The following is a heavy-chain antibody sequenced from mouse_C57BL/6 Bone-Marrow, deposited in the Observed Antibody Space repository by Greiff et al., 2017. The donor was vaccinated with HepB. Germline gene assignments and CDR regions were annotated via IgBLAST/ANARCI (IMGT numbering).Heavy chain of an antibody. Sequence: QVQLQQPGAELVKPGASVKLSCTASGYTFTSYWITWVEQRPGQGLEWIGDIYPGSGSNNYNEKFKSKATLTVDTSSSTAYMQLSSLTSEDSAVYCCARHGNWDVYFDVWGTGTTVTVAS. CDR3: ARHGNWDVYFDV. V-gene: IGHV1-55*01. J-gene: IGHJ1*03. CDR2: IYPGSGSN. CDR1: GYTFTSYW. D-gene: IGHD4-1*01.